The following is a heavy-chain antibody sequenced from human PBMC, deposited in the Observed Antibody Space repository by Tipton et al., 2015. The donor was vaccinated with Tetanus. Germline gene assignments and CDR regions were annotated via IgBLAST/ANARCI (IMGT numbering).Heavy chain of an antibody. CDR1: GFTFSNYA. V-gene: IGHV3-23*01. D-gene: IGHD2-21*02. J-gene: IGHJ4*02. Sequence: SLRLSCVASGFTFSNYAFNWVRQAPGKGLEWVSGVSASGNTNYADSVDGRFTISRDNAKNTMYLQMNSLRAEDTATYYCAKLKSRGDSSAIEHWGQRTLVVVSS. CDR3: AKLKSRGDSSAIEH. CDR2: VSASGNT.